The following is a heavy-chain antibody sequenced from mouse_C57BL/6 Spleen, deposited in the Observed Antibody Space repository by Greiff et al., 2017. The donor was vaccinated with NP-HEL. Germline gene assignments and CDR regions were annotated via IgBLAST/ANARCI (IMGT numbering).Heavy chain of an antibody. Sequence: LQESGPELVKPGASVKISCKASGYAFSSSWMNWVKQRPGKGLEWIGRIYPGDGDTNYNGKFKGKATLTADKSSSTAYMQLSSLTSEDSAVYFCARDYGNYGYWGQGTTLTVSS. V-gene: IGHV1-82*01. J-gene: IGHJ2*01. CDR1: GYAFSSSW. CDR2: IYPGDGDT. D-gene: IGHD2-1*01. CDR3: ARDYGNYGY.